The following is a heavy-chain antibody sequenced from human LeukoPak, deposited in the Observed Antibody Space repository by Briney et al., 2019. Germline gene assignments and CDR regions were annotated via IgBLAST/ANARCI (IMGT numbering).Heavy chain of an antibody. CDR3: ARSYCSSTSCYASGYFDY. J-gene: IGHJ4*02. D-gene: IGHD2-2*01. CDR2: INHSGST. V-gene: IGHV4-34*01. CDR1: GGSFSGYY. Sequence: SETLSLTCAVYGGSFSGYYWSWIRQPPGKGLEWIGEINHSGSTNYNPSLKSRVTISVDTSKNQFSLKLSSVTAADTAVYYCARSYCSSTSCYASGYFDYWGQGTLVTVSS.